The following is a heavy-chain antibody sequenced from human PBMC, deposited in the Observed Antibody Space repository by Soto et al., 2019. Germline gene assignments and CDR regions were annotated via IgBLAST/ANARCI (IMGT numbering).Heavy chain of an antibody. Sequence: SLRRSCAASGFTFSSYRMNWVRPAPGKGLEWVSSISSSSSYIYYADSVKGRFTISRDNARNSLYLQMNSLRAEDTAVYSCARIQGYCSGGTCSPFDYWGLGTLVTVSS. CDR3: ARIQGYCSGGTCSPFDY. J-gene: IGHJ4*02. CDR1: GFTFSSYR. D-gene: IGHD2-15*01. CDR2: ISSSSSYI. V-gene: IGHV3-21*01.